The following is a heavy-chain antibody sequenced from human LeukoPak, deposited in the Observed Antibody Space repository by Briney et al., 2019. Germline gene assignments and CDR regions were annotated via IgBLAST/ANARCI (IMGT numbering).Heavy chain of an antibody. V-gene: IGHV1-69*04. CDR3: ARDPQQLVGSADY. CDR1: GGTFSSYA. Sequence: GASVKVSCKASGGTFSSYAISWVRQAPGQVLEWMGRIVPILGIANYAQKFQGRVTITADKSTSTAYMELSSLRSEDTAVYYCARDPQQLVGSADYWGQGTLVTVSS. D-gene: IGHD6-13*01. CDR2: IVPILGIA. J-gene: IGHJ4*02.